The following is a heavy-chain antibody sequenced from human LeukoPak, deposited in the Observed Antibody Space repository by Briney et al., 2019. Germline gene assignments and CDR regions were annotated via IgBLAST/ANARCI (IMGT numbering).Heavy chain of an antibody. Sequence: PSETLSLTCTVSGGSISSYYWSWIRQPAGKGLEWIGRIYTSGSTNYNPSLKSRVTMSVDTSKNQFSLKLSSVTAADTAVYYCARDWGYSGYDTYYYHGMDVWGQGTTVTVSS. J-gene: IGHJ6*02. CDR1: GGSISSYY. CDR2: IYTSGST. V-gene: IGHV4-4*07. D-gene: IGHD5-12*01. CDR3: ARDWGYSGYDTYYYHGMDV.